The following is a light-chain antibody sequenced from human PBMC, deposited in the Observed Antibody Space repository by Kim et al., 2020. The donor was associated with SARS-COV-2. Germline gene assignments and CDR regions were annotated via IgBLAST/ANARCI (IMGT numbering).Light chain of an antibody. CDR1: ESLVYSEGKIY. CDR3: MQGTHWPFT. Sequence: RAPISCGCSESLVYSEGKIYLNWFHKRPGQSPRRLIYKVSNRDSGGPDRVSGSGSGTEFTLQIRRVEAEDVGVYYCMQGTHWPFTFGPGTKVDSK. J-gene: IGKJ3*01. V-gene: IGKV2-30*01. CDR2: KVS.